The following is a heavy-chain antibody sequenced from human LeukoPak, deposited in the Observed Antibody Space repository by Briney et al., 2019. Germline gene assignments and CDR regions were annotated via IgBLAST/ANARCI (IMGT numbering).Heavy chain of an antibody. CDR1: GYTFSNHD. CDR3: ARGWHYDSSGYSDY. J-gene: IGHJ4*02. CDR2: MNPNSGAT. D-gene: IGHD3-22*01. Sequence: ASVKVSCQASGYTFSNHDFDWVRQAPGQGLEWMGWMNPNSGATNYAQKLQGRVTMTTDTSTSTAYMELGSLRSDDTAVYYCARGWHYDSSGYSDYWGQGTLVTVSS. V-gene: IGHV1-18*01.